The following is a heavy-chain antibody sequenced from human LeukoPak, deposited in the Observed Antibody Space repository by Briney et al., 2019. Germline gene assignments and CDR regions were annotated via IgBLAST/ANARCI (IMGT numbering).Heavy chain of an antibody. V-gene: IGHV4-59*01. CDR3: ARRQFSFYYYMDV. Sequence: SETLSLTCTVSGGSIRSYYWSWIRQPPGKGLEWIGYIYYSGSTNYNPSLKSRVTISVGTSQNPFSLNLSSVTAAGPAVYYFARRQFSFYYYMDVWGKGTTVTVSS. CDR1: GGSIRSYY. CDR2: IYYSGST. D-gene: IGHD3-3*01. J-gene: IGHJ6*03.